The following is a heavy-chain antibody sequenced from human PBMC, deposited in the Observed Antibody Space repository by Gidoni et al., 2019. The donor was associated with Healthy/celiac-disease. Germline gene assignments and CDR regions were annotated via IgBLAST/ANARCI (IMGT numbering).Heavy chain of an antibody. V-gene: IGHV4-30-4*01. D-gene: IGHD4-17*01. Sequence: QVQLQESGPGLVKPSQTLSLTCTVSGGSISSGDSYWSWIRQPPGKGLEWIGYIYYSGSTYYNPSLKSRVTISVDTSKNQFSLKLSSVTAADTAVYYCARDIPADFYGGKGLDIWGQGTMVTVSS. CDR2: IYYSGST. CDR1: GGSISSGDSY. CDR3: ARDIPADFYGGKGLDI. J-gene: IGHJ3*02.